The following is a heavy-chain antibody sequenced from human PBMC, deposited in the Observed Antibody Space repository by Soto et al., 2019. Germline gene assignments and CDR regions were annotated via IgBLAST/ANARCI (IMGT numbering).Heavy chain of an antibody. Sequence: SETLSLTCTVSGCSISSYYWSWIRQPPGKGLEWIGYIYYSGSTNYNPSLRSRVTISVDTSKNQFSLKLSSVTAADTAVYYCARHTDDYVWGSYRYRPNGMDVWGQGTTVTVSS. V-gene: IGHV4-59*08. J-gene: IGHJ6*02. D-gene: IGHD3-16*02. CDR2: IYYSGST. CDR3: ARHTDDYVWGSYRYRPNGMDV. CDR1: GCSISSYY.